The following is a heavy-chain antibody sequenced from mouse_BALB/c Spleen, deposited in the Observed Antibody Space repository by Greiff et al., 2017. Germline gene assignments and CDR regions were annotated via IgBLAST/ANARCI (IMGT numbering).Heavy chain of an antibody. CDR3: AILLSMDY. J-gene: IGHJ4*01. V-gene: IGHV14-1*02. Sequence: VQLKESGAELVRPGALVKLSCKASGFNIKDYYMHWVKQRPEQGLEWIGWIDPENGNTIYDPKFQGKASITADTSSNTAYLQLSSLTSEDTAVYYCAILLSMDYWGQGTSVPVSS. D-gene: IGHD2-1*01. CDR2: IDPENGNT. CDR1: GFNIKDYY.